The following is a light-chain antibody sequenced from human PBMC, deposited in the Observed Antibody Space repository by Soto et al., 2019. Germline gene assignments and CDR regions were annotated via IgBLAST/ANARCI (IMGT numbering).Light chain of an antibody. Sequence: DIQMTQSPSSLSASVGDRVTITCQASQDISNYLNWYQQKPGKAPKLLIYAASSLQSGVPSRFRGSGSGTDFTLTISGLQPDDFATYYCQQYNSYSFGQGTKVDIK. CDR2: AAS. J-gene: IGKJ1*01. CDR1: QDISNY. V-gene: IGKV1-16*01. CDR3: QQYNSYS.